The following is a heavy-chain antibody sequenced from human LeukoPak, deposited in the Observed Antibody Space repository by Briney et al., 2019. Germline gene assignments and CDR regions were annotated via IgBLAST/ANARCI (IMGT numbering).Heavy chain of an antibody. V-gene: IGHV4-34*01. Sequence: SETLSLTCAVYGGSFSDYYWNWIRQPPGKGLEWIGEINQSGSTNYNPSLKSRVTLSVDTSNNQFSLKLSSVTAADTAVYYCARRPGYCPNGVCYKRNWFDPWGQGTLVTVSS. CDR3: ARRPGYCPNGVCYKRNWFDP. CDR1: GGSFSDYY. D-gene: IGHD2-8*01. CDR2: INQSGST. J-gene: IGHJ5*02.